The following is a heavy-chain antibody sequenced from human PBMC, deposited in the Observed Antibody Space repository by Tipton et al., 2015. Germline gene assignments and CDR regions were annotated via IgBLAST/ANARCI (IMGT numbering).Heavy chain of an antibody. CDR3: ARMETSGGWLQLPHFDY. J-gene: IGHJ4*02. CDR1: GGSINSYY. D-gene: IGHD5-24*01. Sequence: TLSLTCTVSGGSINSYYWSWLRQPPGEGLEWIGYISYTGTTNYNPSLKSRVTISVDTSKNQFSPKLSSVTAADTAVYYCARMETSGGWLQLPHFDYWGQGTLVTVSS. CDR2: ISYTGTT. V-gene: IGHV4-59*01.